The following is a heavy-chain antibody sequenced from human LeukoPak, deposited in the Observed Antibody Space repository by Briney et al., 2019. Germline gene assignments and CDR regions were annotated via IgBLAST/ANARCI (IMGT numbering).Heavy chain of an antibody. D-gene: IGHD5-12*01. CDR2: ISRYGDTI. CDR1: GFTFSSYG. CDR3: GRDLDVDIVATIAN. Sequence: GRSLRLSCAASGFTFSSYGMHWVRQAPGKGLEWVSYISRYGDTIYYADSVKGRFTISRDNAKNSLYLQMNSLRTEDTAVYYCGRDLDVDIVATIANWGQGTLVTVSS. V-gene: IGHV3-48*04. J-gene: IGHJ4*02.